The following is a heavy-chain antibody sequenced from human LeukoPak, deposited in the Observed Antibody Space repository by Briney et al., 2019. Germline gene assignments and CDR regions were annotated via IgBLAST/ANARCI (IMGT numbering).Heavy chain of an antibody. CDR2: INPNSGGT. CDR3: ATGNIAAAGHWFDP. J-gene: IGHJ5*02. Sequence: ASVKVSCKASGYTFTGYYMHWVRQAPGQGLEWMGQINPNSGGTNYAQKFQGRVTMTRDTSISTAYMELSRLRSDDTAVYYCATGNIAAAGHWFDPWGQGTLVTVSS. CDR1: GYTFTGYY. D-gene: IGHD6-13*01. V-gene: IGHV1-2*06.